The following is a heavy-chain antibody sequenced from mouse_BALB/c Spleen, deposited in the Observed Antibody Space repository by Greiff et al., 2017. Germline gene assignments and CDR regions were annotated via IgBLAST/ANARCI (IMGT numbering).Heavy chain of an antibody. CDR1: GFSLTSYG. CDR3: ARVGNGNHPFAY. D-gene: IGHD2-1*01. Sequence: VQGVESGPGLVAPSQSLSITCTVSGFSLTSYGVHWVRQPPGKGLEWLGVIWAGGSTNYNSALMSRLSISKDNSKSQVFLKMNSLQTDDTAMYYCARVGNGNHPFAYWGQGTLVTVSA. J-gene: IGHJ3*01. CDR2: IWAGGST. V-gene: IGHV2-9*02.